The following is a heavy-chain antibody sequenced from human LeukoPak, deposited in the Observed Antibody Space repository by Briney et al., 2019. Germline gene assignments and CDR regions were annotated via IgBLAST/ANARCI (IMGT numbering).Heavy chain of an antibody. V-gene: IGHV1-69*04. J-gene: IGHJ4*02. CDR2: IIPILGIA. CDR1: GGTFSSYA. CDR3: ARLRYYGSGSYYSLDY. D-gene: IGHD3-10*01. Sequence: SVKVSCKASGGTFSSYAISWVRQAPGQGPEWMGRIIPILGIANYAQKFQGRVTITADKSTSTAYMELSSLRSEDTAVYYCARLRYYGSGSYYSLDYWGQGTLVTVSS.